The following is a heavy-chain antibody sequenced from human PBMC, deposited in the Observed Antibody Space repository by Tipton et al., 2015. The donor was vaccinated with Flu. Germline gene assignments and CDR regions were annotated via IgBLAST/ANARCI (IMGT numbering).Heavy chain of an antibody. Sequence: LRLSCAVYGGSFSGYYWSWIRQPPGKGLEWIGEINHSGSTNYNPSLKSRLTISVDTSKNQFSLKLSSVTAADTALYFCARATDAHSVTTFDYWGQGTLVTVSS. D-gene: IGHD4-17*01. CDR2: INHSGST. CDR3: ARATDAHSVTTFDY. J-gene: IGHJ4*02. CDR1: GGSFSGYY. V-gene: IGHV4-34*01.